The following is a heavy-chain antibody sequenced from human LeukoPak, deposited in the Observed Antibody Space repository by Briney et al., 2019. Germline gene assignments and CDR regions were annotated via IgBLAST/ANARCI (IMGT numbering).Heavy chain of an antibody. J-gene: IGHJ5*02. D-gene: IGHD2-2*01. CDR2: IYHNGGA. CDR1: GYSINNGYQ. CDR3: ARDPRWLTPDCTSTSCYENYFDP. Sequence: KASETLSLTCAVSGYSINNGYQWAWIRQSPGRGLEWIGSIYHNGGAHYNPSLRSRVVISVDTSHNQFSLRLSSVTVADTAVYYCARDPRWLTPDCTSTSCYENYFDPWGRGTLVTVSS. V-gene: IGHV4-38-2*02.